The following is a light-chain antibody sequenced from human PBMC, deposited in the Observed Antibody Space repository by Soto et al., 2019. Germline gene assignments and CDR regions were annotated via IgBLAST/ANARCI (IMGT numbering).Light chain of an antibody. CDR3: LQHNSYPRT. CDR1: QGIRND. Sequence: IQLTQSPSSLSSSVGDRVTITCRASQGIRNDLGWYQQKPGKAPQRLVFSSYNLQSGVPSRFSGSVSGTEFTLTISSLPPEDFATYYCLQHNSYPRTFGQGTRVEIK. V-gene: IGKV1-17*01. CDR2: SSY. J-gene: IGKJ1*01.